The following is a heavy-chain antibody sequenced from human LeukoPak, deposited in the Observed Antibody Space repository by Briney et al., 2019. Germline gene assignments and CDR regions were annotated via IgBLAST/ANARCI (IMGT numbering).Heavy chain of an antibody. CDR1: RLTFSTHW. D-gene: IGHD3-16*01. J-gene: IGHJ4*02. CDR3: ARGGGVLTAIDF. Sequence: GGSLRLSCEASRLTFSTHWMHWVRQAPGKGLVWVSRIDSDGGDAYYADSVKGRFTISRDNAKNTLYLQMNSLRAEDTAVYYCARGGGVLTAIDFWGQGTLVTVSS. V-gene: IGHV3-74*01. CDR2: IDSDGGDA.